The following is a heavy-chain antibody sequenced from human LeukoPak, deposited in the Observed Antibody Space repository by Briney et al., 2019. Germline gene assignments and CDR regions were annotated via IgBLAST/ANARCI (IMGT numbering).Heavy chain of an antibody. CDR2: IYHSGST. D-gene: IGHD5-12*01. CDR1: GGSFSGYY. V-gene: IGHV4-34*01. Sequence: PSETLSLTCAVYGGSFSGYYWSWIRQPPGKGLEWIGEIYHSGSTNYNPSLRSRVTISVDKSKNQFSLNLSSVTAADAAVYYCARVNSGYHFDYWGQGTLVTVSS. CDR3: ARVNSGYHFDY. J-gene: IGHJ4*02.